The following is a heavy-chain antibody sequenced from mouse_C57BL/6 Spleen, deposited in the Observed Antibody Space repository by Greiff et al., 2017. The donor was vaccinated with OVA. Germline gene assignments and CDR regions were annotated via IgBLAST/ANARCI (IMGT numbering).Heavy chain of an antibody. V-gene: IGHV1-52*01. CDR1: GYTFTSYW. CDR2: IDPSDSET. D-gene: IGHD2-4*01. Sequence: QVQLQQPGAGLVRPGSSVKLSCKASGYTFTSYWMHWVKQRPIQGLEWIGNIDPSDSETHYNQKFKDKATLTVDKSSSTAYMQLSSLTSEDSAVYDCARGGDYDQDEAMDDWGQGTSVTVSS. J-gene: IGHJ4*01. CDR3: ARGGDYDQDEAMDD.